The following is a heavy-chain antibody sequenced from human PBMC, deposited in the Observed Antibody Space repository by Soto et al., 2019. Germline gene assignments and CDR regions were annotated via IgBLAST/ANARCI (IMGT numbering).Heavy chain of an antibody. Sequence: GGSLRLSCAASGFTFSSYAMSWVRQAPGKGLEWVSAISGSGGSTYYADSVKGRFTISRDNSKNTLYLQMNSLRAEDTAVYYCAKERWGYYPKVYNWFDPWGQGTLVTVSS. D-gene: IGHD1-26*01. J-gene: IGHJ5*02. CDR2: ISGSGGST. CDR1: GFTFSSYA. V-gene: IGHV3-23*01. CDR3: AKERWGYYPKVYNWFDP.